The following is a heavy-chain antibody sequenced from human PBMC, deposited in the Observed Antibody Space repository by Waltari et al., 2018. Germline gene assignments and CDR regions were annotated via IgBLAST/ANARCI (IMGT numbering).Heavy chain of an antibody. D-gene: IGHD3-22*01. Sequence: QITLKESGPTLVKPTQTLPLTCTFSGFSLSTSGVGVGWIRQPPGKALEWLALIYWNDDKRYSPSLKSRLTITKDTSKNQVVLTMTNMDPVDTATYYCAHSEVTMIVGDAFDIWGQGTMVTVSS. CDR3: AHSEVTMIVGDAFDI. CDR2: IYWNDDK. CDR1: GFSLSTSGVG. J-gene: IGHJ3*02. V-gene: IGHV2-5*01.